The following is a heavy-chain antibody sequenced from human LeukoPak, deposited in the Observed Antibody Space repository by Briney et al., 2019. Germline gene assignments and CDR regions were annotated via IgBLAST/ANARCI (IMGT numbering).Heavy chain of an antibody. Sequence: GGSLRLSCAASGFTFDDYAMHWVRQAPGKGLEWVSGISWNSGSIGYADSVKGRFTISRDNAKNSLYLQMNSLRVEDTAFYYCARDELLNRNWFDPWGQGTLVTVSS. CDR1: GFTFDDYA. CDR3: ARDELLNRNWFDP. J-gene: IGHJ5*02. D-gene: IGHD3-10*01. V-gene: IGHV3-9*01. CDR2: ISWNSGSI.